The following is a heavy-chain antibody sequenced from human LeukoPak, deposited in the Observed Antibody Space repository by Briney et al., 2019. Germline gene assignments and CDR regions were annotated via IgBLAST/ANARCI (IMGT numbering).Heavy chain of an antibody. CDR1: GFTFSNSW. V-gene: IGHV3-7*03. CDR3: AKNGDRGAYCTGGTCYPYFYYYMDV. D-gene: IGHD2-15*01. J-gene: IGHJ6*03. Sequence: RGTLRLSCAVSGFTFSNSWMTWVRQAPGKGLEWVASMIGDGSEIHYVDSVKGRFTISRDNSENTLYLQMNSLRAEDTAIYYCAKNGDRGAYCTGGTCYPYFYYYMDVWGKGTTVTI. CDR2: MIGDGSEI.